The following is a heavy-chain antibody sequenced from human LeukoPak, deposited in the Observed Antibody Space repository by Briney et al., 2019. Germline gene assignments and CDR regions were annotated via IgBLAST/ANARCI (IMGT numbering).Heavy chain of an antibody. CDR1: GFTFSSYA. J-gene: IGHJ5*02. V-gene: IGHV3-23*01. CDR3: AEDHQVGSGSLNWFDP. D-gene: IGHD3-10*01. CDR2: ISGSGGST. Sequence: GGSLRLSCAASGFTFSSYAMSWVRQAPGKGLEWVSAISGSGGSTYYADSVKGRFTISRDNSKNTLYLQMNSLRAKDTAVYYCAEDHQVGSGSLNWFDPWGQGTLVTVSS.